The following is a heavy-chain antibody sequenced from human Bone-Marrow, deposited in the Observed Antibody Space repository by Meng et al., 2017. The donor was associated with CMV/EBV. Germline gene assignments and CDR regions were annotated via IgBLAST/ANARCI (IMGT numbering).Heavy chain of an antibody. CDR2: INPNSGGT. CDR3: ARYCGGDCYPMGGVDY. CDR1: GYTFTGYY. V-gene: IGHV1-2*02. Sequence: ASVKVSCKASGYTFTGYYMHWVRQAPGQGLEWMGWINPNSGGTNYAQKFQGRVTMTRDTSISTAYMELSRLRSDDTAVYYCARYCGGDCYPMGGVDYWGQGTLVTVSS. D-gene: IGHD2-21*01. J-gene: IGHJ4*02.